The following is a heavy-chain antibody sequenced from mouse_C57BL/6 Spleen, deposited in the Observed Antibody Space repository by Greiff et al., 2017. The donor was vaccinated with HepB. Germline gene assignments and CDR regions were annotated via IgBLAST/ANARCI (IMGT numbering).Heavy chain of an antibody. Sequence: QVQLQQPGAELVKPGASVKLSCKASGYTFTSYWMHWVKQRPGQGLEWIGMIHPNSGSTNYNEKFKSKATLTVDKSSSTAYMQLSSLTSEDSAVYYCERQGYYGSSWYFEVWGTGTTVTVSS. CDR1: GYTFTSYW. J-gene: IGHJ1*03. CDR3: ERQGYYGSSWYFEV. V-gene: IGHV1-64*01. CDR2: IHPNSGST. D-gene: IGHD1-1*01.